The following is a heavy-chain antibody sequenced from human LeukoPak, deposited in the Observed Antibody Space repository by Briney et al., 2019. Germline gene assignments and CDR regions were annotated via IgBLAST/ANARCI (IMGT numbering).Heavy chain of an antibody. D-gene: IGHD3-22*01. CDR2: ISSSGSTI. CDR1: GFTFSNYE. CDR3: AKKGRDRWGGHYDSSGYYYYYYYMDV. J-gene: IGHJ6*03. V-gene: IGHV3-48*03. Sequence: PGGSLRLSCAASGFTFSNYEMNWVRQAPGKGLEWVSYISSSGSTIYYADSVKGRFTISRDNAKNSLYLQMNSLRAEDTAVYYCAKKGRDRWGGHYDSSGYYYYYYYMDVWGKGTTVTISS.